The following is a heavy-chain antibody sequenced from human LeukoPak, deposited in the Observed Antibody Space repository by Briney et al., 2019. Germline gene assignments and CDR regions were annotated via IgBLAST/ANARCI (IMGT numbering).Heavy chain of an antibody. CDR3: TMGRSY. J-gene: IGHJ4*02. CDR1: GFTFSGSP. V-gene: IGHV3-73*01. Sequence: GGSLRLSCAASGFTFSGSPMHWVRQAAGKGLEWVGRVRSKADSYATAYAASVKGRFTISRDDSKDTASLQMNSLKTDDTAVYYCTMGRSYWGQGTLVTVSS. CDR2: VRSKADSYAT.